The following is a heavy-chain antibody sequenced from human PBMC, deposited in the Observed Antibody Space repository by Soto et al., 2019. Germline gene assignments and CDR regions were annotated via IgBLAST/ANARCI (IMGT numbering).Heavy chain of an antibody. CDR1: GFTFSSYA. CDR3: AKGGGSKDYYDTSGYYLYYYYAMDV. D-gene: IGHD3-22*01. V-gene: IGHV3-23*01. Sequence: EVQLLESGGGLVQPGGSLRLSCAASGFTFSSYAMTWVRQAPGKGLEWVSALSGSGVSTYYADSVKGRFTISRDNSKNTLYLQMNRLRAEDTAVYYCAKGGGSKDYYDTSGYYLYYYYAMDVWGQGTTVNVSS. CDR2: LSGSGVST. J-gene: IGHJ6*02.